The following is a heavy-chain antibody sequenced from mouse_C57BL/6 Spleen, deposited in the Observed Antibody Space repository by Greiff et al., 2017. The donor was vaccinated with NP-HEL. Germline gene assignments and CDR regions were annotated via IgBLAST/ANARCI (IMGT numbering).Heavy chain of an antibody. D-gene: IGHD4-1*01. CDR3: ARSGADCDY. V-gene: IGHV1-64*01. CDR2: IHPNSGST. CDR1: GYTFTSYW. Sequence: VQLQQPGAELVKPGASVKLSCKASGYTFTSYWMHWVKQRPGQGLEWIGMIHPNSGSTNYNEKFKSKATLTVDKSSSTAYMQLSSLTSDDSAIYYCARSGADCDYWGQGTTLTVSS. J-gene: IGHJ2*01.